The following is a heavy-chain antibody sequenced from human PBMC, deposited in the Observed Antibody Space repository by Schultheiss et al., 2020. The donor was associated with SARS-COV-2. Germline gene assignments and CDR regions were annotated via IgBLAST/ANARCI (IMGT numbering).Heavy chain of an antibody. CDR2: MWLDGSNT. CDR3: ASDITVTGV. CDR1: GFTFATYN. J-gene: IGHJ6*02. V-gene: IGHV3-33*08. D-gene: IGHD4-17*01. Sequence: GGSLRLSCAASGFTFATYNMHWVRQAPGKGLEWVAVMWLDGSNTYYADSVKGRFTVSRDNANNSLYLQMDSLRPDDTGIYYCASDITVTGVWGQGTTVTVS.